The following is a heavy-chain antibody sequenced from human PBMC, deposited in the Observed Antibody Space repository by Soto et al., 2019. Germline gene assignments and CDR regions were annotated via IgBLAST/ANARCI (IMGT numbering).Heavy chain of an antibody. J-gene: IGHJ3*02. CDR3: ANFDWLRGPGGLIGAFDI. V-gene: IGHV1-24*01. Sequence: ASVQVSCKVSGYTLTELSMHWVRQAPGKGLEWMGGFDPEDGETIYAQKFQGRVTMTEDTSTDTAYMELSSLRSEDTAVYYCANFDWLRGPGGLIGAFDIWGQGTMVTVSS. CDR2: FDPEDGET. D-gene: IGHD3-9*01. CDR1: GYTLTELS.